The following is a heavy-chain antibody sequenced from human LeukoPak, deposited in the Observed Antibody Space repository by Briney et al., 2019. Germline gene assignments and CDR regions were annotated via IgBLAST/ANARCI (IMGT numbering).Heavy chain of an antibody. V-gene: IGHV1-8*01. J-gene: IGHJ4*02. D-gene: IGHD3-3*01. CDR3: AGGETRTYDFWSGYYPN. CDR2: MNPNSGNT. CDR1: GYTFTSYD. Sequence: ASVKVSCKASGYTFTSYDINWVRQATGQGLEWMGWMNPNSGNTGYAQKFQGRVTMTRNTSISTAYMELSSLRSEDTAVYYCAGGETRTYDFWSGYYPNWGQGTLVTVSS.